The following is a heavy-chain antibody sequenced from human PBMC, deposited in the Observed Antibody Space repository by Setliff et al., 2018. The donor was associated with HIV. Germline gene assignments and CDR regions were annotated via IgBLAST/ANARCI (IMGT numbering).Heavy chain of an antibody. V-gene: IGHV4-38-2*01. J-gene: IGHJ4*02. Sequence: PSETLSLTCAVSGFSISSGYYWGWIRQPPGKGLEWIGSIYHSGSTYYNPSLKSRVTILVDTSKNQFSLKLSSVTAADTAVYYCAGGYISGWYYFDYWGQGTLVTVSS. CDR2: IYHSGST. CDR3: AGGYISGWYYFDY. D-gene: IGHD6-19*01. CDR1: GFSISSGYY.